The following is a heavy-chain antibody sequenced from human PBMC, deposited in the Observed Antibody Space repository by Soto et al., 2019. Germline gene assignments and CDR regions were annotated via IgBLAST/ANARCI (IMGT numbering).Heavy chain of an antibody. CDR2: IWYDGSNK. CDR3: ARDSLSDFWSGYPDY. D-gene: IGHD3-3*01. J-gene: IGHJ4*02. Sequence: QVQLVESGGGVVQPGRSLRLSCAASGFTFSSYGMHWVRQAPGKGLEWVAVIWYDGSNKYYADSVKGRFTISRDNSKNTLYLQMNSLRGEDTAVYYCARDSLSDFWSGYPDYWGQGTLVTVSP. V-gene: IGHV3-33*01. CDR1: GFTFSSYG.